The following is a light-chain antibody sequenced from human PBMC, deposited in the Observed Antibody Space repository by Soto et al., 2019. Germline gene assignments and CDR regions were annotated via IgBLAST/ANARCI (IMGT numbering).Light chain of an antibody. CDR1: QDISNY. Sequence: DIQMTQSPSSLSASVGDRVTITCQASQDISNYLNWYQQKPGKAPKLLIYDASNLETGVPSRFSGSGSGTDFTFTISSLQPEDIATYYCQQYDNLLWTFGQVTIVDI. V-gene: IGKV1-33*01. J-gene: IGKJ1*01. CDR3: QQYDNLLWT. CDR2: DAS.